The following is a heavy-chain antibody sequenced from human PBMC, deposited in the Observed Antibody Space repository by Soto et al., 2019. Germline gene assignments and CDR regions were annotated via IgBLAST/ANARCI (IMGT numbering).Heavy chain of an antibody. V-gene: IGHV5-51*01. CDR3: ARNDREPSSGSRVIDS. CDR1: RYIFTNYW. D-gene: IGHD1-26*01. J-gene: IGHJ5*01. CDR2: IYPGDSDT. Sequence: GESLKISCEASRYIFTNYWIGWVRQMPGKGLEWMGFIYPGDSDTRYSPSFQGQVTISADNSIGTAYLQWSSLKASDTAMYFCARNDREPSSGSRVIDSWGQGTLVTVSS.